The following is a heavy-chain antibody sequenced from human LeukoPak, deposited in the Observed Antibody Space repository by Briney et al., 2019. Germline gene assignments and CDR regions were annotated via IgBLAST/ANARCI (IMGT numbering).Heavy chain of an antibody. J-gene: IGHJ6*02. Sequence: KVXCKASGYTFTSYGISWVRQAPGQGLEWMGWISAYNGNTNYAQKLQGRVTMTTDTSTSTAYMELRSLRSDDTAVYYCARDARTTVTTGLLDPDLYYGMDVWGQGTTVTVSS. D-gene: IGHD4-17*01. V-gene: IGHV1-18*01. CDR1: GYTFTSYG. CDR2: ISAYNGNT. CDR3: ARDARTTVTTGLLDPDLYYGMDV.